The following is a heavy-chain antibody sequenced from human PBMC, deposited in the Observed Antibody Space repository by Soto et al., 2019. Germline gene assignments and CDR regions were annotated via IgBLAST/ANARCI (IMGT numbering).Heavy chain of an antibody. J-gene: IGHJ4*02. V-gene: IGHV3-33*03. Sequence: QVQLVESGGGVVQPGKSLRLSCAASGFTFTNHAMHWVRQAPGKGLEWVAAIWYDGTIKYYADSVQGRLTITRDNSMNTLNMQLNSLRREDTAVYYCAKGGEVGGVLGDHWGQGTLVTVSS. D-gene: IGHD1-26*01. CDR3: AKGGEVGGVLGDH. CDR1: GFTFTNHA. CDR2: IWYDGTIK.